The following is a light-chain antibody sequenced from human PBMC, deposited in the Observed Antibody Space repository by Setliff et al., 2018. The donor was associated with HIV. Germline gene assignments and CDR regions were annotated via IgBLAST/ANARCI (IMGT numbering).Light chain of an antibody. J-gene: IGLJ2*01. CDR3: QSYDSSLSGVV. V-gene: IGLV1-40*01. CDR1: NSNIGTGYD. CDR2: GDS. Sequence: VLTQPPSVSGAPGQRVTISCTGSNSNIGTGYDVHWYQQLLGTAPKLLIYGDSNRPSGVPDRFSGSKSGTSASLAITGLQAEDEADYYCQSYDSSLSGVVFGGGT.